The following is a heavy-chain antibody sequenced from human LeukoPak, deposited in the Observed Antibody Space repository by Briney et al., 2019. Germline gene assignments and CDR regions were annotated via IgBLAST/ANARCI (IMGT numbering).Heavy chain of an antibody. CDR2: IWYDGSNK. J-gene: IGHJ4*02. V-gene: IGHV3-30*02. Sequence: GGSLRLSCAASGFTFSSYGMHWVRQAPGKGLEWVAVIWYDGSNKYYADSVKGRFTISRDNSKNTLYLQMNSLRAEDTAVYYCAKQGESAGTVRVYWGQGTLVTVSS. CDR3: AKQGESAGTVRVY. D-gene: IGHD6-19*01. CDR1: GFTFSSYG.